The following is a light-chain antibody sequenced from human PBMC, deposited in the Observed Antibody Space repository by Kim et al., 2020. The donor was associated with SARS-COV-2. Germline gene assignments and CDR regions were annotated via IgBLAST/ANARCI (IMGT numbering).Light chain of an antibody. J-gene: IGKJ2*01. Sequence: DIVMTQSPDSLAVSLGERATINCKSSQSVLYSSNNKNYLAWYQQKPVQPPKLLIYWASTRESGVPDRFSGSGSGTDFTLTISSLQAEDVAVYYSQQYYSTPYTFGQGTKLEI. V-gene: IGKV4-1*01. CDR1: QSVLYSSNNKNY. CDR3: QQYYSTPYT. CDR2: WAS.